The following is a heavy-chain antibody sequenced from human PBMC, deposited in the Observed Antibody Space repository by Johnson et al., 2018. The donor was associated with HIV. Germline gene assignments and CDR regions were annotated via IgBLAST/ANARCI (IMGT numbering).Heavy chain of an antibody. V-gene: IGHV3-64*01. CDR2: ISSNGGST. J-gene: IGHJ3*02. CDR1: GFTFSGYA. D-gene: IGHD2/OR15-2a*01. CDR3: ARDRSKGGAFDI. Sequence: VQLVESGGGVVQPGRSLRLSCAASGFTFSGYAMHWVRQAPGKGLQYVSAISSNGGSTFYANSVKGRFTISRDNSKNTLYLQMNSLRAGDTAVYYCARDRSKGGAFDIWGQGTMVTVSS.